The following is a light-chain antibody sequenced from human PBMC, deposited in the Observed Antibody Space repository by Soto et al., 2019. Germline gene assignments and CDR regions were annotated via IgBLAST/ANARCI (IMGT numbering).Light chain of an antibody. CDR2: DTS. CDR1: QSSSSSY. J-gene: IGKJ1*01. Sequence: LWHSACAVSLYPVCIATLSCRASQSSSSSYLAWYQQTPGQAPRLLVYDTSYRATGVPDRFSGSGSGTDFTLTISSLQPEDSAVYYCQQYDSTPWTFGQGTKVDIK. CDR3: QQYDSTPWT. V-gene: IGKV3-20*01.